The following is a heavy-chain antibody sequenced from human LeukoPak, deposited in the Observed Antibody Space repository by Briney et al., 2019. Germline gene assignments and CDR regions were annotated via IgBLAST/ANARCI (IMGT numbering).Heavy chain of an antibody. CDR3: ARGGNYFRFDP. CDR2: ISAYNVNT. V-gene: IGHV1-18*01. D-gene: IGHD1-26*01. Sequence: ASVKVSCKASGYTFTNYIISWVRQAPGQGLEWMGWISAYNVNTNYAQKLQGRVTMTTDTSTATAYMELRSLRSDDTAVYYCARGGNYFRFDPWGQGTLVTVSS. J-gene: IGHJ5*02. CDR1: GYTFTNYI.